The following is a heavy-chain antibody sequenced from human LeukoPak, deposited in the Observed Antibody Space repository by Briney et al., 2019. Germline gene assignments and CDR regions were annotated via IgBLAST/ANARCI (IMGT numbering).Heavy chain of an antibody. CDR1: GGSISSYY. D-gene: IGHD3-10*01. CDR3: AREITMVRDDAFDI. Sequence: SETLPLTCTVSGGSISSYYWSWIRQPPGKGLEWIGYIYYSGSTNYNPSLKSRVTISVDTSKNQFSLKLSSVTAADTAVYYCAREITMVRDDAFDIWGQGTMVTVSS. V-gene: IGHV4-59*01. CDR2: IYYSGST. J-gene: IGHJ3*02.